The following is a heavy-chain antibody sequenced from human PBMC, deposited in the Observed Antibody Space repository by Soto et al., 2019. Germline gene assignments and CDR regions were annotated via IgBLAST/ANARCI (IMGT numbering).Heavy chain of an antibody. V-gene: IGHV4-39*01. CDR3: ARVQWELLSYFDY. D-gene: IGHD1-26*01. Sequence: SETLSLTCTVSGGSISSSNYYWAWIRQSPGEGLEWVATLYYSGSTYSNPSLKSRVTISVDTSKNQFSLKLSSVTAADTAVYYCARVQWELLSYFDYWGLGTLVTVSS. CDR1: GGSISSSNYY. J-gene: IGHJ4*02. CDR2: LYYSGST.